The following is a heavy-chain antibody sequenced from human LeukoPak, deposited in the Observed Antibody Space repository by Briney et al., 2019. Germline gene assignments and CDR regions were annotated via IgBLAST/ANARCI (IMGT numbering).Heavy chain of an antibody. D-gene: IGHD6-19*01. V-gene: IGHV4-59*01. CDR3: ARDRGSGWFDY. Sequence: SETLSLTCTVSGGSISSYCWSWIRQPPGKGLEWIGYIYYSGSTNYNPSLKSRVTISVDTSKNQFSLKLSSVTAADTAVYYCARDRGSGWFDYWGQGTLVTVSS. CDR2: IYYSGST. J-gene: IGHJ4*02. CDR1: GGSISSYC.